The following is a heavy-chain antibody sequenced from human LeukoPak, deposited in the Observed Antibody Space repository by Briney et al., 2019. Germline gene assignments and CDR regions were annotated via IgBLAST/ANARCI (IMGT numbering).Heavy chain of an antibody. CDR2: INPNSGGT. Sequence: GASVKVSCKASGYTFTGYYMHWVRQAPGQGLEWMGWINPNSGGTNYAQKFQGRVTMTRDTSTSTAYMELRSLRSDDTAVYYCARDPPLLLWFGELFEDYWGQGTLVTVSS. D-gene: IGHD3-10*01. CDR3: ARDPPLLLWFGELFEDY. V-gene: IGHV1-2*02. CDR1: GYTFTGYY. J-gene: IGHJ4*02.